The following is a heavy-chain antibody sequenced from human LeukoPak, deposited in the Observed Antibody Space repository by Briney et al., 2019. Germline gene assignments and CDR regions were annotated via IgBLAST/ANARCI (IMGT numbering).Heavy chain of an antibody. CDR1: GFTFDDYA. CDR2: ISWNSGSI. V-gene: IGHV3-9*01. CDR3: AKDRAEVGATTFDY. D-gene: IGHD1-26*01. J-gene: IGHJ4*02. Sequence: PGRSLRLSCAASGFTFDDYAMHWVRQAPGKGLEWVSGISWNSGSIGYADSVKGRFTISRDNAKNSLYLQMNSLRAEDTALYYCAKDRAEVGATTFDYWGQGTLVTVSP.